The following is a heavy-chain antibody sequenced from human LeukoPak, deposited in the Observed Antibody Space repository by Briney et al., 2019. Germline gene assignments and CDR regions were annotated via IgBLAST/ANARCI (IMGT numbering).Heavy chain of an antibody. CDR1: GGTFSSYA. V-gene: IGHV1-69*04. CDR2: IIPILGIA. Sequence: SVKVSCKASGGTFSSYAISWVRQAPGQGLEWMGRIIPILGIANHAQKFQGRVTITADKSTSTAYMELSSLRSEDTAVYYCARDLSNWNIGWPDGDYWGQGTLVTVSS. D-gene: IGHD1/OR15-1a*01. J-gene: IGHJ4*02. CDR3: ARDLSNWNIGWPDGDY.